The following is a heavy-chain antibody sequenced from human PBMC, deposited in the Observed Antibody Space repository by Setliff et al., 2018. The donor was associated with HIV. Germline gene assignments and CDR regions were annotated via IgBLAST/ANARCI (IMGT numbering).Heavy chain of an antibody. CDR1: AYTFNSYY. CDR3: ARDHIAARSVDY. V-gene: IGHV1-46*02. J-gene: IGHJ4*02. D-gene: IGHD6-6*01. Sequence: ASVKVSCKTSAYTFNSYYMHWIRQAPGQGLEWMGLIGPSGSSTTYAQNFQGRVTMSRDTFTNTVYMELSSLRSEDTAVYYCARDHIAARSVDYWGQGTLVTVSS. CDR2: IGPSGSST.